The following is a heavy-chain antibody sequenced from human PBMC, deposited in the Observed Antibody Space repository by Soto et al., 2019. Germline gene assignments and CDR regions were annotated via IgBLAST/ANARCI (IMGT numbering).Heavy chain of an antibody. D-gene: IGHD3-3*01. V-gene: IGHV1-69*06. Sequence: SVKVSCEASGGTFSSYAISWVRQAPGQGLEWMGGIIPIFGTANYAQKFQGRVTITADKSTSTAYMELSSLRSEDTAVYYCARDVSGMNYDFWSGYPMDVWGQGTKVTVYS. J-gene: IGHJ6*02. CDR3: ARDVSGMNYDFWSGYPMDV. CDR2: IIPIFGTA. CDR1: GGTFSSYA.